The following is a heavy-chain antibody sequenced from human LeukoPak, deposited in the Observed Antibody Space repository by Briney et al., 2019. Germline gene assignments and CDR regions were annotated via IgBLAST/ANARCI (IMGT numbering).Heavy chain of an antibody. D-gene: IGHD6-13*01. V-gene: IGHV3-53*01. CDR3: ARDAPQVPAAGVLAS. J-gene: IGHJ5*02. CDR2: MYAGGDT. Sequence: GGSLRLSCAASGFTVSDNYMSWVRQAPGKGLEWVSVMYAGGDTFYANSVKGQFTFSRDISKNALYLQMNGLRTEDTAMYYCARDAPQVPAAGVLASWGQGTLVTVSS. CDR1: GFTVSDNY.